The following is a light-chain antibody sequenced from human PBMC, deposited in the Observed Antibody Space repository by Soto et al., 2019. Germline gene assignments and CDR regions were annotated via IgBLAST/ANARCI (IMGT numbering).Light chain of an antibody. CDR3: CSYAGSSTLV. CDR1: SSDVGTYNL. J-gene: IGLJ2*01. Sequence: QSALTQPASGSGSPGQSITISCTGTSSDVGTYNLVSWYQQHPGKAPKPMIYEGSKRPSGVSNRFSGSKSGNTASLTISGLQAEDEADYYCCSYAGSSTLVFGGGTKLTVL. CDR2: EGS. V-gene: IGLV2-23*01.